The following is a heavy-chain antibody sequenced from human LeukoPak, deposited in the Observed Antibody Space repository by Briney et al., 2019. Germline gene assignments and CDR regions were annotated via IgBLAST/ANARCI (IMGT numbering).Heavy chain of an antibody. V-gene: IGHV1-24*01. CDR1: GYTLTELS. D-gene: IGHD3-10*01. CDR3: ATGMVRGVIKMEDWFDP. Sequence: ASVKVSCKVSGYTLTELSMHWVRQAPGKGPEWMGGFDPEDGETIYAQKFQGRVTMTEDTSTDTAYMELSSLRSEDTAVYYCATGMVRGVIKMEDWFDPWGQGTLVTVSS. CDR2: FDPEDGET. J-gene: IGHJ5*02.